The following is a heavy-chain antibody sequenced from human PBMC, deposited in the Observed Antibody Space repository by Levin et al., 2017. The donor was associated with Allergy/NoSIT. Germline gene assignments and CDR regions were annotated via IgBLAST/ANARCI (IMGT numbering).Heavy chain of an antibody. V-gene: IGHV4-34*01. Sequence: SQTLSLTCGVYGGSFLTTSWNWIRQAPGKGLEWIGEINQSGSTNYNPSLESRVSISADTSKNQFSLILKSVTAADTAVYYCARRYLGSGSYYGYWGQGTLVTVSS. CDR1: GGSFLTTS. CDR3: ARRYLGSGSYYGY. D-gene: IGHD3-10*01. J-gene: IGHJ4*02. CDR2: INQSGST.